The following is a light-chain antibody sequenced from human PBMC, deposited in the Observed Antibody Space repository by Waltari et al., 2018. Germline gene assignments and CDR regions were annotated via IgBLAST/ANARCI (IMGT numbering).Light chain of an antibody. J-gene: IGLJ2*01. Sequence: LTQPPSLSGAPGHRATLSCTGSSSDIGSFGANLYQHRPGSVPRLLIYDNTHRPSGVPDRFSASKSDTSASLDIAGLQPDDEADYYCQSYDNTGRGSVLIGGGTRLTVL. CDR2: DNT. CDR1: SSDIGSFG. CDR3: QSYDNTGRGSVL. V-gene: IGLV1-40*01.